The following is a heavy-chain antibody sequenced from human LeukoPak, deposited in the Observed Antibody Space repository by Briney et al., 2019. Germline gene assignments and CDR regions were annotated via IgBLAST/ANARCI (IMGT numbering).Heavy chain of an antibody. CDR3: AKSYGYCSGGSCPLDGMDV. CDR2: ISGSGGST. Sequence: PGGSLRLSCAASGFTFSSYAMSWVRQAPGKGLEWVSAISGSGGSTYYADSVKGRFTISRDNSKNTLYLQMNSLRAEDTAVYYCAKSYGYCSGGSCPLDGMDVWGQGTTVTVSS. J-gene: IGHJ6*02. D-gene: IGHD2-15*01. V-gene: IGHV3-23*01. CDR1: GFTFSSYA.